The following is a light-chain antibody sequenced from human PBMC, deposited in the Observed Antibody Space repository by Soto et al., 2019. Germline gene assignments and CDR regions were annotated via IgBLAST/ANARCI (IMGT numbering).Light chain of an antibody. CDR3: SSYAGSSTLYV. J-gene: IGLJ1*01. V-gene: IGLV2-8*01. CDR1: SNDVGDYNY. CDR2: EVS. Sequence: LTQPPSASGSPGQSVTISCTGTSNDVGDYNYVSWYQQHPGKAPKLMIYEVSKRPSGVPGRFSGSKSGNTASLTVSGLQAEDEADYYCSSYAGSSTLYVFGTGTKVT.